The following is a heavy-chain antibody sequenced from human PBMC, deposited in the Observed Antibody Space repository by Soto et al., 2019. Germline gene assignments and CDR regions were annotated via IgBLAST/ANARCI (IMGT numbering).Heavy chain of an antibody. Sequence: QVQLVESGGGVVQPGRSLRLSCAASGFTFSSYAMHWVRQAPGKGLEWVAVISYDGSKKYYADSVKGRFTISRDNSKNTLYLQMNSLRAEDTAVYYCARDGYSSGWTWFDPWGQGTLVTVSS. J-gene: IGHJ5*02. CDR2: ISYDGSKK. D-gene: IGHD6-19*01. V-gene: IGHV3-30-3*01. CDR1: GFTFSSYA. CDR3: ARDGYSSGWTWFDP.